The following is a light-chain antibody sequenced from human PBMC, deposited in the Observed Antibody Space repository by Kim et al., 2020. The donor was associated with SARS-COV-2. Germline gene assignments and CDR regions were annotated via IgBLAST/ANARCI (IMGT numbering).Light chain of an antibody. CDR1: QSVSSSY. J-gene: IGKJ1*01. CDR3: QQYGSSPT. V-gene: IGKV3-20*01. CDR2: GAS. Sequence: EIVLTQSPGTLSLSPGERATLSCRASQSVSSSYLAWYQQKPGQAPGLLIYGASSRATGIPERFSGSGSGTDFTLTISRLEPEDFAVYYCQQYGSSPTFGQGTKLEI.